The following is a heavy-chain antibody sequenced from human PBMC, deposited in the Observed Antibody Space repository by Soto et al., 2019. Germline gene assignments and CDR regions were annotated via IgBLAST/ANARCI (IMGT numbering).Heavy chain of an antibody. V-gene: IGHV4-59*01. CDR2: IYYSGST. J-gene: IGHJ4*02. CDR3: ARDNGSGRPPTFDY. CDR1: GGSISSYY. Sequence: SETLSLTCTVSGGSISSYYWSWIRQPPGKGLEWIGYIYYSGSTNYNPSLKSRVTISVDTSKNQFSLKLSSVTAADTAVYYCARDNGSGRPPTFDYWGQGTLVTVSS. D-gene: IGHD3-10*01.